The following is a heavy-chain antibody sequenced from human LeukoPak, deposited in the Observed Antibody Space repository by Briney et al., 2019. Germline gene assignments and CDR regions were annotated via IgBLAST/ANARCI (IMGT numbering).Heavy chain of an antibody. CDR2: IYYSGTT. CDR3: VRDRNYYGSGSYIPFDY. CDR1: GGSISSYY. J-gene: IGHJ4*02. Sequence: SETLSLTCTVSGGSISSYYWSWIRQPPGKGLEWIGYIYYSGTTNYNPSLKSRVTISVDMSENQFSLKLTSVTAADTAVYYCVRDRNYYGSGSYIPFDYWGQGTLVTVSS. V-gene: IGHV4-59*01. D-gene: IGHD3-10*01.